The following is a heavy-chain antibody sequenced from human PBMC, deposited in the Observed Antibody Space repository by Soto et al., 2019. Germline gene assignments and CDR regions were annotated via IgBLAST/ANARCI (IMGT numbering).Heavy chain of an antibody. CDR1: GFNFKAYG. D-gene: IGHD6-13*01. CDR3: AKGSSSVYYYNYGLDV. Sequence: QVQLVESGGGVVQPGRSLRLSCAASGFNFKAYGMHWVRQAPGKGLEWVAVISFDGSKIFYADSVKGRFTISRDNAKNTLTLQVNSLRPEDTGVYYCAKGSSSVYYYNYGLDVWGQGTTVTVSS. CDR2: ISFDGSKI. J-gene: IGHJ6*02. V-gene: IGHV3-30*18.